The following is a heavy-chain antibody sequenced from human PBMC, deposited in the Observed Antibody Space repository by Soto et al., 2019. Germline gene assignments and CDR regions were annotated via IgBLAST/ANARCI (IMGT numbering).Heavy chain of an antibody. CDR2: IYYSGST. CDR1: GGSINSSSYF. D-gene: IGHD6-19*01. J-gene: IGHJ5*02. V-gene: IGHV4-39*01. Sequence: SAPLSLTCSVSGGSINSSSYFWGWVRQPPGKGLEWIGSIYYSGSTYYNPSLRSRVTISVDTSKNQFSLKLSSVTAADTAVFYCARHYSSGSRNWFDPWGQGTLVTVSS. CDR3: ARHYSSGSRNWFDP.